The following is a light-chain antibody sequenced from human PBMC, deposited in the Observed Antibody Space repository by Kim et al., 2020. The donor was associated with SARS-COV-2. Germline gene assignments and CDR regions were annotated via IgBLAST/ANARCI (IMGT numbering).Light chain of an antibody. CDR1: QSISSS. Sequence: DIQMTQSPSTLSASVGDRVTITCRASQSISSSLAWYQQKPGKAPNLLIYDASSLESGVPSRFSGSGSGTEFTLTINNLQPDDFATYYCQQYNTYTWTFGQGTKVDIK. CDR3: QQYNTYTWT. V-gene: IGKV1-5*01. CDR2: DAS. J-gene: IGKJ1*01.